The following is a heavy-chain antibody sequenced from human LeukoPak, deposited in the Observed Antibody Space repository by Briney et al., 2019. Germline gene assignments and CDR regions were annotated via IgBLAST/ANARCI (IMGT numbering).Heavy chain of an antibody. CDR3: VYDILDY. CDR1: GFTFSYYW. D-gene: IGHD3-9*01. CDR2: IKQDGSEK. V-gene: IGHV3-7*05. J-gene: IGHJ4*02. Sequence: GGSLRLSCAAPGFTFSYYWMSWVRQAPGKGLEWVANIKQDGSEKYYVDSVKGRFTISRDNAENSLYLQMNSLRAEDTAVYYCVYDILDYWGQGTLVTVSS.